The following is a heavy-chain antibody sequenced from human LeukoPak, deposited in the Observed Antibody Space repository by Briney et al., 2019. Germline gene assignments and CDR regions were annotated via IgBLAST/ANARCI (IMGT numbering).Heavy chain of an antibody. D-gene: IGHD2-15*01. J-gene: IGHJ4*02. CDR2: ISYDGTNK. Sequence: GGSLRLSCAASGFTFRTHAMHWVRQAPGKGLDWVAVISYDGTNKYYADSVKGRSTISRDNSKNTLYLQMNSLRAEDTAVYYCAKDVWSGVVVVGYFDYWGQGTLVTVSS. V-gene: IGHV3-30-3*01. CDR3: AKDVWSGVVVVGYFDY. CDR1: GFTFRTHA.